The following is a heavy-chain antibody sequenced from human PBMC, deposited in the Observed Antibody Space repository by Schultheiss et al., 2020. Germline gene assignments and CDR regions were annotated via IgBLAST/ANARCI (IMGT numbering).Heavy chain of an antibody. V-gene: IGHV4-31*03. CDR2: IYYSGST. J-gene: IGHJ3*02. CDR3: ARDWGSYYDSSGYGDAFDI. Sequence: SQTLSLTCTVSGGSISSGGYYWSWIRQHPGKGLEWIGYIYYSGSTYYNPSLKSRVTISVDTSKNQFSLKLSSVTAADTAVYYCARDWGSYYDSSGYGDAFDIWGQGTMVTVSS. CDR1: GGSISSGGYY. D-gene: IGHD3-22*01.